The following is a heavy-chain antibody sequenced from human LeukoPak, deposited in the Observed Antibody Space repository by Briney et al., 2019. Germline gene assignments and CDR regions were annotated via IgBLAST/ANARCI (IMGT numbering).Heavy chain of an antibody. CDR1: GGSISSSSYY. CDR3: ARRITGTTSDSFDY. CDR2: IYYSGST. Sequence: PETLSLTCTVSGGSISSSSYYWGWIRQPPGKGLEWIGSIYYSGSTYYNPSLKSRVTIFVDTSKNQFSLKLSSVTAADTALYYCARRITGTTSDSFDYWGQGTLVTVSS. D-gene: IGHD1-20*01. V-gene: IGHV4-39*01. J-gene: IGHJ4*02.